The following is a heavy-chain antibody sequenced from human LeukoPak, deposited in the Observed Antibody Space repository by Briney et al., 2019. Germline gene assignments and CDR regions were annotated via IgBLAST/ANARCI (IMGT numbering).Heavy chain of an antibody. CDR3: ARDSRSGVFGVAPFDY. D-gene: IGHD3-3*01. Sequence: PGGSLRLSCAASGFTFSSYAMSWIRQAPGKGLEWVSYISSSGSTIYYADSVKGRFTISRDNAKNSLYLQMNSLRAEDTAVYYCARDSRSGVFGVAPFDYWGQGTLVTVSS. CDR2: ISSSGSTI. J-gene: IGHJ4*02. V-gene: IGHV3-11*04. CDR1: GFTFSSYA.